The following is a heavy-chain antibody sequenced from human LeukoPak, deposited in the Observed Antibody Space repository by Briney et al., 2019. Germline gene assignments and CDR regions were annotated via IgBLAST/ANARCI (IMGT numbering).Heavy chain of an antibody. CDR1: GFTFSSYV. V-gene: IGHV3-23*01. CDR2: MSGSGGST. J-gene: IGHJ4*02. Sequence: PGGSLRLSCAASGFTFSSYVMSWVRQAPGKGQQWVSAMSGSGGSTLYIDSVKGRFTISRDNSKNTLYLQMNSLRAEDTAVYYCAKDREVTIFGVVISNDYWGQGTLVTVSS. CDR3: AKDREVTIFGVVISNDY. D-gene: IGHD3-3*01.